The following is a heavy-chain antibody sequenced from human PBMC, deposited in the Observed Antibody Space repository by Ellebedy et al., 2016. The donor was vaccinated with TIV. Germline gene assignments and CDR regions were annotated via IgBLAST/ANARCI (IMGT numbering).Heavy chain of an antibody. CDR3: ARVRRGSSGMDV. CDR2: INPDSGGT. V-gene: IGHV1-2*02. CDR1: ASTFTAYY. Sequence: ASVKVSCKASASTFTAYYVHWVRQAPGQSLEWMGWINPDSGGTNFAQNFQGRVSMTRDASINTVYMQLTRLQSDDTAVYYCARVRRGSSGMDVWGQGTTVTVSS. J-gene: IGHJ6*02. D-gene: IGHD1-1*01.